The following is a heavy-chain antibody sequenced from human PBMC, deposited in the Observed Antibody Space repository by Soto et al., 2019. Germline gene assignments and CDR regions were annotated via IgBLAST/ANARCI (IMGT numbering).Heavy chain of an antibody. V-gene: IGHV4-61*05. CDR2: IYYIGST. Sequence: SETLSLTCNVSGGSIGSRSYYWGWIRQPPGKGLEWIGYIYYIGSTNYNPSLKSRVTISVDTSKNQFSLKLSSVTAADTAVYYCARGPYYDFWSGYYGMDVWGQGTTVTVSS. D-gene: IGHD3-3*01. CDR3: ARGPYYDFWSGYYGMDV. CDR1: GGSIGSRSYY. J-gene: IGHJ6*02.